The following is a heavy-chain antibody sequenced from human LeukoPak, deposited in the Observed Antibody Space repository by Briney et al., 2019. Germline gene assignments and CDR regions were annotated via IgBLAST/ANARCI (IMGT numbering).Heavy chain of an antibody. V-gene: IGHV1-2*02. CDR3: ARGLRIMITFGGVIPSYFDY. CDR2: INPNSGGT. CDR1: GYTFTGYY. J-gene: IGHJ4*02. D-gene: IGHD3-16*02. Sequence: TSVKVSCKASGYTFTGYYIHWVRQAPGQGLEWMGWINPNSGGTNYAQKFQGRVTMTRDTSISTAYMELSRLRSDDTAVYHCARGLRIMITFGGVIPSYFDYWGQGTLVTVSS.